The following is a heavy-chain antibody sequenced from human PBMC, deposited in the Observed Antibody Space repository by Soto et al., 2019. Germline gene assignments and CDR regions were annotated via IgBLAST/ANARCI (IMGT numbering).Heavy chain of an antibody. CDR2: INHSGST. CDR1: GWSFSGYY. CDR3: AGVLYCGGDCYSDY. V-gene: IGHV4-34*01. D-gene: IGHD2-21*02. Sequence: SETLSLSCAVCGWSFSGYYWSGIRQPPGKGLESIGEINHSGSTNYNPSLKSRVTISVDTSKNQFSLKLSSVTAADTAVYYCAGVLYCGGDCYSDYWGKGTLVTVSS. J-gene: IGHJ4*02.